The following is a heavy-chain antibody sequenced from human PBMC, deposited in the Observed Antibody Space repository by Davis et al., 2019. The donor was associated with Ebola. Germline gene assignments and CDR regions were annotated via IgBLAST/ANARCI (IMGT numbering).Heavy chain of an antibody. J-gene: IGHJ3*02. V-gene: IGHV4-39*01. D-gene: IGHD2-2*01. CDR2: IYYSGST. CDR1: GGSFSVYY. Sequence: SETLSLTCAVYGGSFSVYYWGWIRQPPGKGLEWIGSIYYSGSTYYNPSLKSRVTISVDTSKNQFSLKLSSVTAADTAVYYCARTRVPAADDAFDIWDQGTMVTVSS. CDR3: ARTRVPAADDAFDI.